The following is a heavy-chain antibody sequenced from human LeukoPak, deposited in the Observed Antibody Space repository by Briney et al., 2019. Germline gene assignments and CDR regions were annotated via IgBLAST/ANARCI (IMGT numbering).Heavy chain of an antibody. Sequence: GSLRLSRVRSLVTSTIHRANGGSGSPRKRLVWVANIKSDGVDTYYVDSARGRFTVSRDNAKNSAFLQMSSLRAEDTAIYYCATISDQTFDIWGQGTLVSVSS. CDR1: LVTSTIHR. J-gene: IGHJ3*02. CDR3: ATISDQTFDI. D-gene: IGHD5-24*01. V-gene: IGHV3-7*02. CDR2: IKSDGVDT.